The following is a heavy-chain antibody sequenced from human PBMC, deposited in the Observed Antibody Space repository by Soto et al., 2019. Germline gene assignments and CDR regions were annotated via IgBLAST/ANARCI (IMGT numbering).Heavy chain of an antibody. CDR1: GFTVSSNY. V-gene: IGHV3-66*01. Sequence: PGGSLRLSCAASGFTVSSNYMSWVRQAPGKGLGWVSVIYSGGSTYYADSVKGRFTISRDNSKNTLYLQMNSLRAEDTAVYYCAGAVDYGDYEAFDIWGQGTMVTVSS. CDR2: IYSGGST. J-gene: IGHJ3*02. CDR3: AGAVDYGDYEAFDI. D-gene: IGHD4-17*01.